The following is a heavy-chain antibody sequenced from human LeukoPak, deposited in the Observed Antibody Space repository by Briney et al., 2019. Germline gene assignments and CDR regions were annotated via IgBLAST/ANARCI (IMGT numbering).Heavy chain of an antibody. CDR3: ARVPPRYCSGGSCYSRSVWFDP. CDR2: INHSGST. V-gene: IGHV4-34*01. Sequence: SETLSLTCAVYGGSFSGYYWSWIRQPPGKGLEWIGEINHSGSTNYNPSLKSRVTISVDTSKSQFSLKLSSVTAADTAVYYCARVPPRYCSGGSCYSRSVWFDPWGQGTLVTVSS. CDR1: GGSFSGYY. J-gene: IGHJ5*02. D-gene: IGHD2-15*01.